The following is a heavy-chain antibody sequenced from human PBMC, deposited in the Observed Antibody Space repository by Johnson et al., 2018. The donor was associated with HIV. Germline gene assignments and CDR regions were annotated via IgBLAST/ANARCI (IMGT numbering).Heavy chain of an antibody. D-gene: IGHD1-26*01. CDR1: GFTVSSNY. CDR3: AREGYSGSPNGRGAFDI. V-gene: IGHV3-53*01. CDR2: IYSGGST. Sequence: VQLVESGGGLIQPGGSLRLSCAASGFTVSSNYMNWVRQAPGKGLEWVSVIYSGGSTYYADSVKGRFTISRDNSKNTLYLQMNSLRAEDTAVYYWAREGYSGSPNGRGAFDIWGHGTMVTVSS. J-gene: IGHJ3*02.